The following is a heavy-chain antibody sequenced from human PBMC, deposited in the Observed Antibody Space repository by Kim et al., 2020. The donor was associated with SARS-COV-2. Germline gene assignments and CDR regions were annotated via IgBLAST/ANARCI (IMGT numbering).Heavy chain of an antibody. CDR2: IKVDNGNT. CDR1: GYIFSNYG. D-gene: IGHD2-15*01. Sequence: ASVKVSCKASGYIFSNYGLHWVRQAPGQSLEWMGWIKVDNGNTKYSQKFQDRVTITRDTSANMAFLVLTSLTSEDTAVYYCARGPYVVSKPYGMDVWGQGTTVTVSS. V-gene: IGHV1-3*01. J-gene: IGHJ6*02. CDR3: ARGPYVVSKPYGMDV.